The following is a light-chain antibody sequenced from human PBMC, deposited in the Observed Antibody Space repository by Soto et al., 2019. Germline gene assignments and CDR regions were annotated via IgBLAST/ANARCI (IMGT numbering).Light chain of an antibody. CDR2: EVS. V-gene: IGLV2-14*01. CDR3: SSCTNSNTRV. CDR1: NSDVGDYNY. J-gene: IGLJ1*01. Sequence: QSALTQPASVSGSPGQSITISCTGTNSDVGDYNYVSWYQQHPGKAPKLIIYEVSNRPSGISDRFSASKSGNTASLTISGLQAEDEADYYCSSCTNSNTRVFGTGTKVTVL.